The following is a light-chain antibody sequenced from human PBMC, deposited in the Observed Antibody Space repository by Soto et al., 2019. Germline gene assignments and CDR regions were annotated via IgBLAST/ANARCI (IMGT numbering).Light chain of an antibody. CDR2: GAS. V-gene: IGKV3-15*01. J-gene: IGKJ1*01. Sequence: EIVMTQSPATLSVSPGERATLSCRASQSVSSNLAWYQQKPGQAPRLLIYGASTSATGIPARFSGSGSGTEFTRTISSLRSEDSAVYYCNPYNNWKTCGQGTKVEIQ. CDR1: QSVSSN. CDR3: NPYNNWKT.